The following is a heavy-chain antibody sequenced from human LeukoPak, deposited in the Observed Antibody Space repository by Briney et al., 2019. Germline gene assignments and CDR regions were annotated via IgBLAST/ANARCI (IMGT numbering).Heavy chain of an antibody. Sequence: SETLSLTCAVYGGSFSGYYWSWIRQPPGKGLEWIGEINHSGSTNYNPSLKSRVTISVDTSKNQFSLKLSSVTAADTAVYYCARGPAYLVYAIVKFDYWGQGTLVTVSS. D-gene: IGHD2-8*01. CDR3: ARGPAYLVYAIVKFDY. J-gene: IGHJ4*02. CDR1: GGSFSGYY. V-gene: IGHV4-34*01. CDR2: INHSGST.